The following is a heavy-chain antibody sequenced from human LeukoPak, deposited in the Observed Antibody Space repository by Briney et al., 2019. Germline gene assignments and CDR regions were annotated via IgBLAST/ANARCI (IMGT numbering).Heavy chain of an antibody. CDR3: VRDPDALDF. Sequence: GGSLRLSCVASGFTSDTYSMNWVRQAPGKGLEWVSYITSSSSRIYYADSVRGRFTISRDNARNSLYLQMDSLRAEDTAVYYCVRDPDALDFWGQGTLVTVSS. V-gene: IGHV3-48*01. CDR2: ITSSSSRI. J-gene: IGHJ4*02. CDR1: GFTSDTYS. D-gene: IGHD2-2*01.